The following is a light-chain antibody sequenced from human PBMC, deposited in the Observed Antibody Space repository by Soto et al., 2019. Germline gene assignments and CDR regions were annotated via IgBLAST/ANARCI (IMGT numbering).Light chain of an antibody. J-gene: IGKJ3*01. CDR1: QRVLYTSNNKNY. Sequence: DIVMTQSPDSLAVSLGERATINCKSSQRVLYTSNNKNYLAWYLQKPGQPPKVLIYWTSSRVSGVPDRFSGSGSGTDFTLTISSLQAEDVAVYYCQQYYLSPFTFGPGTKVEIK. CDR3: QQYYLSPFT. V-gene: IGKV4-1*01. CDR2: WTS.